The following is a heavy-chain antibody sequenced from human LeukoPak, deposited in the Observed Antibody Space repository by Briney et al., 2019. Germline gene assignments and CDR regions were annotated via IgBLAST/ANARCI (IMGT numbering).Heavy chain of an antibody. CDR3: AKENCCDGSCYPFDY. CDR2: IHYDGSIK. J-gene: IGHJ4*02. Sequence: GGSLRLSCAASGFTFSSYGMHWVRQAPGKGLEWVAFIHYDGSIKYYADSVKGRFTISRDNSKNTLFVQMNSLRAEDTAMYYCAKENCCDGSCYPFDYWGQGTLVTVSS. D-gene: IGHD2-15*01. CDR1: GFTFSSYG. V-gene: IGHV3-30*02.